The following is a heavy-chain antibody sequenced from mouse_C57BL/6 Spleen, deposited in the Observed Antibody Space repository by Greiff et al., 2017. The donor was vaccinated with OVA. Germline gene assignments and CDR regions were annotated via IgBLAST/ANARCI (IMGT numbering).Heavy chain of an antibody. J-gene: IGHJ1*03. V-gene: IGHV1-55*01. CDR3: AKERMYYGSSYGYFDV. Sequence: VQLQQPGAELVKPGASVKLSCKASGYTFTSYWITWVKPRPGQGLEWIGDIYPGSGSTNYNEKFKSKATLTVDTSSSTAYMQLSSLTSEDSAVYYCAKERMYYGSSYGYFDVWGTGTTGTVSS. CDR1: GYTFTSYW. CDR2: IYPGSGST. D-gene: IGHD1-1*01.